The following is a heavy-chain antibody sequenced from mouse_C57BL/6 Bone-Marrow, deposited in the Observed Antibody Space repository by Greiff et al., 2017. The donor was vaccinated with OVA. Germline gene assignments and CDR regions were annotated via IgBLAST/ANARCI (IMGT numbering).Heavy chain of an antibody. CDR1: GFTFSNYW. D-gene: IGHD1-1*01. CDR3: TVGGYYYAMDY. CDR2: IRLKSDNYAT. V-gene: IGHV6-3*01. Sequence: EVQLVESGGGLVQPGGSMKLSCVASGFTFSNYWMNWVRQSPEKGLEWVAQIRLKSDNYATHYAESVKGRFTISRDDSKSSVYLQMNNLRAEDTGIYYCTVGGYYYAMDYWGQGTSVTVSS. J-gene: IGHJ4*01.